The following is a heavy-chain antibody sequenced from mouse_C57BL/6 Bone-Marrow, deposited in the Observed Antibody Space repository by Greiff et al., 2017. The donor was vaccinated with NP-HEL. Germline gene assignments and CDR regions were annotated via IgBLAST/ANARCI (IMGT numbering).Heavy chain of an antibody. CDR1: GYTFTSYW. J-gene: IGHJ1*03. Sequence: QVQLQQPGAELVMPGASVKLSCKASGYTFTSYWMHWVKQRPGQGLEWIGEIDPSDSYTNYTQKFKGKSTLTVDKSSSTAYMQLSSLTSEDSAVYYCARRLHWYFDVWGTGTTVTVSS. V-gene: IGHV1-69*01. CDR2: IDPSDSYT. CDR3: ARRLHWYFDV.